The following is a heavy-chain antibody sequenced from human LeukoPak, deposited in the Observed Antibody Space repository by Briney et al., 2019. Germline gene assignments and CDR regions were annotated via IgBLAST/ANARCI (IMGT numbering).Heavy chain of an antibody. V-gene: IGHV3-21*01. D-gene: IGHD1-26*01. J-gene: IGHJ5*02. CDR2: ISSSRSYV. Sequence: PGGSLRLSCAASGFTISSYSMNWVRQAPGKGLEWLSSISSSRSYVYYADSVKRRFTISRDNAKTSVYLHMNSGRGEDTAVYYCASLTGGSYDWFDRWGQGTLVTDSS. CDR1: GFTISSYS. CDR3: ASLTGGSYDWFDR.